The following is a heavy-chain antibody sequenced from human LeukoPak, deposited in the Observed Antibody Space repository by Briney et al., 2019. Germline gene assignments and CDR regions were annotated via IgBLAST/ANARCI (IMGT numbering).Heavy chain of an antibody. J-gene: IGHJ6*02. Sequence: GGSLRLSRAASRFILSSYSKNWVRQAPGKGLELVSYISESSSYIYYADSVKGRFTISRDNAKNSLYLQMNSLRAEDTAIYYCARDRAEKARIGGMDVWGQGTTVIVSS. CDR1: RFILSSYS. CDR2: ISESSSYI. V-gene: IGHV3-21*04. CDR3: ARDRAEKARIGGMDV. D-gene: IGHD5-12*01.